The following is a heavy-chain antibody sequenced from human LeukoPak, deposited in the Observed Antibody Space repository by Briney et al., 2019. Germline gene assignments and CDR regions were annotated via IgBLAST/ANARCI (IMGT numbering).Heavy chain of an antibody. V-gene: IGHV3-30*02. CDR1: GFIFSNYW. CDR2: IRYDGSNK. CDR3: AKDSGAYCGGDCYPDAFDI. Sequence: PGGSLRLSCEVSGFIFSNYWMSWVRQAPGKGLEWVAFIRYDGSNKYYADSVKGRFTISRDNSKNTLYLQMNSLRAEDTAVYYCAKDSGAYCGGDCYPDAFDIWGQGTMVTVSS. D-gene: IGHD2-21*01. J-gene: IGHJ3*02.